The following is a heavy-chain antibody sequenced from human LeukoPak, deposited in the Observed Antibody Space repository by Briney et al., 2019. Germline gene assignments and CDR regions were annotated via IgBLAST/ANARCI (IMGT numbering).Heavy chain of an antibody. J-gene: IGHJ5*02. V-gene: IGHV3-21*01. CDR1: GFTFSSYS. Sequence: PGGSLRLSCAASGFTFSSYSMNWVRQAPEKGLEWVSSISSSSSYIYYADSVKGRFTISRDNAKNSLYLQVNSLRAEDTAVYYCARTITIYGGEFDPWGQGTLVTVSS. D-gene: IGHD3-3*01. CDR3: ARTITIYGGEFDP. CDR2: ISSSSSYI.